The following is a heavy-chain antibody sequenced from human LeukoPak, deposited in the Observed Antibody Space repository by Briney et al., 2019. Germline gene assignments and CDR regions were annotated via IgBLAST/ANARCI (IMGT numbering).Heavy chain of an antibody. Sequence: SETLSLTCTVSGGSISSYYWSWIRQPPGKGLEWIGYIYYSGSTYYNPSLKSRVTISVDTSKNQFSLKLSSVTAADTAVYYCASLGGSYIQDYWGQGTLVTVSS. V-gene: IGHV4-59*12. CDR2: IYYSGST. CDR3: ASLGGSYIQDY. CDR1: GGSISSYY. D-gene: IGHD1-26*01. J-gene: IGHJ4*02.